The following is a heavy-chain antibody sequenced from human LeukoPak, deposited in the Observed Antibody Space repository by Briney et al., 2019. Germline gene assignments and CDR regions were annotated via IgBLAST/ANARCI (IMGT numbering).Heavy chain of an antibody. J-gene: IGHJ4*02. CDR2: INSDGIST. CDR1: GFTFSSYW. D-gene: IGHD4-17*01. Sequence: PGGSLRLSCAASGFTFSSYWMHWVHQAPGKGLVWVSRINSDGISTSYADSVKGRFTISRDNAKNTLYLQMNSLRADDTAVYYCAKGGPTVIDYWGQGTLVTVSS. CDR3: AKGGPTVIDY. V-gene: IGHV3-74*01.